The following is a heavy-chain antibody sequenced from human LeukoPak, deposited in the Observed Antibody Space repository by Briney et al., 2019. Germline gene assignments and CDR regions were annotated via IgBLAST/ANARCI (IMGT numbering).Heavy chain of an antibody. J-gene: IGHJ4*02. V-gene: IGHV3-53*01. Sequence: PGGSLRLSCAASGFIVSNNYMSWVRQTPGKGLEWVSVIYSGGSTYYADSVKGRFTISRDNSKNMLYLQMNSLRAEDTAVYYCARDSYGGIPFAYWGQGTLVTVSS. CDR1: GFIVSNNY. CDR3: ARDSYGGIPFAY. CDR2: IYSGGST. D-gene: IGHD4-23*01.